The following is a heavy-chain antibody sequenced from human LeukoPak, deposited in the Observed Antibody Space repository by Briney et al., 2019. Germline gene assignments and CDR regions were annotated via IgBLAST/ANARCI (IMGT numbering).Heavy chain of an antibody. CDR3: AKGEQWLAYTYAQYFQH. CDR1: GFTFSSYG. J-gene: IGHJ1*01. Sequence: GGSLRLSCAASGFTFSSYGMHWVRQAPGKGLEGVAVISYDGSNKYYADSVKGRFTISRDNSKNTLSLQMNSLRAEDTAVYYCAKGEQWLAYTYAQYFQHWGQGTLVTVSS. D-gene: IGHD6-19*01. CDR2: ISYDGSNK. V-gene: IGHV3-30*18.